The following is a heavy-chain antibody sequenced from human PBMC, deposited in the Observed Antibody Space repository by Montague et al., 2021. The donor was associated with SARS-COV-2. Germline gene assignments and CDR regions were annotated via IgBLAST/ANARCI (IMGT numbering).Heavy chain of an antibody. J-gene: IGHJ6*02. V-gene: IGHV4-34*01. CDR1: SGSFRGYY. Sequence: SETRSLTCAVSSGSFRGYYWSWIRQPPGKGLEWIGEINHSGSTNYNPSLESRVSISVDTSNKQFSLKVTSVTAADTAVYYCARLGAITLVRGITKADFSNYGMDVWGQGTTVTVSS. CDR2: INHSGST. D-gene: IGHD3-10*01. CDR3: ARLGAITLVRGITKADFSNYGMDV.